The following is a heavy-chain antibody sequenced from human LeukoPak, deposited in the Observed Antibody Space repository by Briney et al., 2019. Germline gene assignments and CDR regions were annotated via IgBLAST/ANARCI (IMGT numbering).Heavy chain of an antibody. CDR3: ARDMISYGYDY. D-gene: IGHD5-18*01. Sequence: ASAKVSCKASGYTFTSYYMHWVRQAPGQGLEWVGIINPSGGSTSYAQKFQGRVTMTRDTSTSTVYMELSSLRSEDTAVYYCARDMISYGYDYWGQGTLVTVSS. CDR2: INPSGGST. J-gene: IGHJ4*02. V-gene: IGHV1-46*01. CDR1: GYTFTSYY.